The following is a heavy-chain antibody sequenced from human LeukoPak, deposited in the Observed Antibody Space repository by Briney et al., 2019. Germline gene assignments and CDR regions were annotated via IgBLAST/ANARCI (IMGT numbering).Heavy chain of an antibody. J-gene: IGHJ5*02. Sequence: ASVKVSCKVSGYTLTELSMHWVRQAPGKGLEWMGGFDPEDGGTIYTQNLQGRVTMTEDTSTDTAYMELSSLRSEDTAVYYCARLGENWFDPWGQGTLVTVSS. D-gene: IGHD3-16*01. CDR2: FDPEDGGT. CDR1: GYTLTELS. CDR3: ARLGENWFDP. V-gene: IGHV1-24*01.